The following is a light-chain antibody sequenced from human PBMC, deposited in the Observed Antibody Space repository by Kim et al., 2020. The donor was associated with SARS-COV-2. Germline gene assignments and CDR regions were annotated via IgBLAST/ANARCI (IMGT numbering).Light chain of an antibody. V-gene: IGLV2-14*03. Sequence: QSALTQPASVSGSPGQSITISCTGTSSDVGGYNYVSWYQQHPGKAPKLMIYVSNRPSGVSNRFSGSKSGNTASLTISGLQAEDEADYYCSSYTSSSTLVVFGGGTQLTVL. CDR3: SSYTSSSTLVV. CDR1: SSDVGGYNY. CDR2: VS. J-gene: IGLJ2*01.